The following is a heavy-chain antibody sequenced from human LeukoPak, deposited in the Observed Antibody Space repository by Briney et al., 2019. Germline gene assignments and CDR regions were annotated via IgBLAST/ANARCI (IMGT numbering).Heavy chain of an antibody. CDR1: GFTFSSYA. CDR2: ISYDGSNK. CDR3: ARDRATVTTLCDY. Sequence: GGSLRLSCAASGFTFSSYAMHWVRQASGKGLEWVAVISYDGSNKYYADSVKGRFTISRDNSKNTLYLQMNSLRAEDTAVYYCARDRATVTTLCDYWGQGTLVTVSS. D-gene: IGHD4-17*01. V-gene: IGHV3-30-3*01. J-gene: IGHJ4*02.